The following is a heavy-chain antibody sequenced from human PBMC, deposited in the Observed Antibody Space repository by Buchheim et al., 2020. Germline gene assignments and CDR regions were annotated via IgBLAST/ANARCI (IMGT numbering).Heavy chain of an antibody. CDR2: TYYRSKWST. CDR1: GDSVSSNSAA. D-gene: IGHD6-19*01. Sequence: QVQLQQSGPGLVKPSQTPSLTCGISGDSVSSNSAAWSWIRQSPSRGLEWQGRTYYRSKWSTDYAVTVKSRITSNADTSKNQISLQLNSVTPEDTAVYYCARGSHASVWRWGQGTL. V-gene: IGHV6-1*01. CDR3: ARGSHASVWR. J-gene: IGHJ4*02.